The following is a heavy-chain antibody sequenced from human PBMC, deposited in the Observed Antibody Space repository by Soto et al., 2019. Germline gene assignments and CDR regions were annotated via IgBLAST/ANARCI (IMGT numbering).Heavy chain of an antibody. CDR3: AASIFYYGMDV. CDR2: IYPGDSDT. V-gene: IGHV5-51*01. Sequence: ESLRISCKGSGYTFTNYWIGWVRQMPGKGLEWMGIIYPGDSDTKYNPSFQGQVTISADKSITTTYLQWSSLKASDTAIYYCAASIFYYGMDVWGQGTTVTVSS. CDR1: GYTFTNYW. J-gene: IGHJ6*02.